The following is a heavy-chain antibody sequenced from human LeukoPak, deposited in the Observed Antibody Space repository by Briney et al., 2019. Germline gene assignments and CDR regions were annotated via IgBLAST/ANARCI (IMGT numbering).Heavy chain of an antibody. Sequence: GESLKISCKASGNRFTSYWIAWVRQMPGKGLEWMGIIYPGESETRYSPSFQGHITISADKSISTAYLQWSSLQASDTAMYYCARAYYYDSSGYLYYFDYWGQGTLVTVSS. CDR1: GNRFTSYW. CDR3: ARAYYYDSSGYLYYFDY. V-gene: IGHV5-51*01. J-gene: IGHJ4*02. CDR2: IYPGESET. D-gene: IGHD3-22*01.